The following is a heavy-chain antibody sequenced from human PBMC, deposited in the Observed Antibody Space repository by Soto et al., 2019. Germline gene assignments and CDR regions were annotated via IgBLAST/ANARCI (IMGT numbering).Heavy chain of an antibody. V-gene: IGHV3-7*03. Sequence: ESGGGLVQPGGSLRLSCAGSGFTFSNYWMSWIRQAPGKGLEWVAKINQDGSEKYYVDSVKGRFIISRDNAKNSLYLQMNSLGGDDTAVYYCARDPFSSRWGQGTLVTVSS. CDR2: INQDGSEK. D-gene: IGHD3-10*01. J-gene: IGHJ4*02. CDR1: GFTFSNYW. CDR3: ARDPFSSR.